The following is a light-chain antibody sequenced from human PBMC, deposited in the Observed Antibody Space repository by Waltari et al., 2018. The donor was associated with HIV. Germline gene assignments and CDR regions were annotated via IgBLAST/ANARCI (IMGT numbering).Light chain of an antibody. V-gene: IGKV3-15*01. J-gene: IGKJ2*01. CDR1: QSVSSN. CDR3: QQYNNWPRT. Sequence: ELVMKQSPATLSVSPGERANLSCRASQSVSSNLAWHQQKPGQAPRLLIYGASTRATGIPARFSGSGSGTEFTLTISSLQSEDFAVYYCQQYNNWPRTFGQGTKLEIK. CDR2: GAS.